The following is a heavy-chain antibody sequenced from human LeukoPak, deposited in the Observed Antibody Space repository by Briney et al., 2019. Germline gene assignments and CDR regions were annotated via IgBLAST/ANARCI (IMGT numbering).Heavy chain of an antibody. Sequence: VGSLRLSCAASRFTFSSYEMNWVRQAPGKGLEWGSYISISVSTIYYADSVKGRFTISRDNAKNSLYLQMTSLRAEDTAVYYCASRYYYGSGSYYALLDYGMDVWGQGTTVTVSS. V-gene: IGHV3-48*03. CDR2: ISISVSTI. J-gene: IGHJ6*02. CDR3: ASRYYYGSGSYYALLDYGMDV. CDR1: RFTFSSYE. D-gene: IGHD3-10*01.